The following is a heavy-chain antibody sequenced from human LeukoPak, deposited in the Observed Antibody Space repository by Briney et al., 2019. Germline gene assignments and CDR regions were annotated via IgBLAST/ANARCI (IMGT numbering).Heavy chain of an antibody. D-gene: IGHD1-7*01. CDR3: VRVGTKTPIYH. Sequence: GESLKIACKGSGYSFATYWIGWVRMMPGKGLEWMGVIYPGDSDTRYSPSFQGQFSFSADKSINTAYLWWSSLRASDTALYYCVRVGTKTPIYHWGQGTLVTVSS. V-gene: IGHV5-51*01. CDR2: IYPGDSDT. CDR1: GYSFATYW. J-gene: IGHJ5*02.